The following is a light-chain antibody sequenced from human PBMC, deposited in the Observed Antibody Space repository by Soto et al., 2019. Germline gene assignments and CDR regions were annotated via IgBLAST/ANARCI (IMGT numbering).Light chain of an antibody. CDR1: QSVSTN. CDR3: QQHTNWPT. Sequence: EIVMTQSPASLSVYPGERATLSCRASQSVSTNLVWYQQKPGQAPRLLIYDASTRATGIPARFSGSGSGAEFTLTISSLQSEDFAVYYCQQHTNWPTFGQGTKVDIK. V-gene: IGKV3-15*01. J-gene: IGKJ1*01. CDR2: DAS.